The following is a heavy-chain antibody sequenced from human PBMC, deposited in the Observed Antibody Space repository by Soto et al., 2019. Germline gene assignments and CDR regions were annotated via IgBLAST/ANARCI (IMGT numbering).Heavy chain of an antibody. CDR3: VRCYCSVGSCYACWHFDL. CDR2: ISASTRNT. D-gene: IGHD2-15*01. V-gene: IGHV1-18*01. J-gene: IGHJ2*01. CDR1: GYTFSDYA. Sequence: QVQLVQSGGEVKKPGASVKVSCQASGYTFSDYAISWVRQAPGQRLEWMGWISASTRNTDQAENFQGRVILTLDTSTNTAYMEMRGLRSDDTAVYYCVRCYCSVGSCYACWHFDLWRRGILVTVSS.